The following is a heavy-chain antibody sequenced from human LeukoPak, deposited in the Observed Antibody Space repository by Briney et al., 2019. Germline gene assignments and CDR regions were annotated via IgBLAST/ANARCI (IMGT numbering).Heavy chain of an antibody. Sequence: PGGSLRLSCAASRFTVSSDHMNWVRQAPGKGLEWVSVLYSGGSTYYADSVKGRFTISRHDSQNTLYLQMNSLRADDTAVYYCVYFDAIMATGDYWGQGTLVTVSS. D-gene: IGHD3-22*01. CDR1: RFTVSSDH. CDR3: VYFDAIMATGDY. CDR2: LYSGGST. J-gene: IGHJ4*02. V-gene: IGHV3-53*04.